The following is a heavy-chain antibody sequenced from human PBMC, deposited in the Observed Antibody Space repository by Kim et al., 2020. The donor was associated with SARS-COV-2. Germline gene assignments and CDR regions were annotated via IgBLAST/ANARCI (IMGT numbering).Heavy chain of an antibody. CDR3: ARLEKRGDSKAYYYFDY. CDR2: IYPGDSDT. Sequence: GESLKISCKGSGYSFTNYWIGWVRQMPGKGLEWMGIIYPGDSDTRYSPSFQGQVTISADKSISTAYLQWSSLEASDTAMYYCARLEKRGDSKAYYYFDYWGQGTPVTVSS. V-gene: IGHV5-51*01. J-gene: IGHJ4*02. CDR1: GYSFTNYW. D-gene: IGHD3-22*01.